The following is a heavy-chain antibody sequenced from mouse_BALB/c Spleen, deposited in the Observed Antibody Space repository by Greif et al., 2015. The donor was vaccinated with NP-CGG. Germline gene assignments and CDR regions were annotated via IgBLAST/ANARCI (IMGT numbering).Heavy chain of an antibody. V-gene: IGHV5-15*02. Sequence: EVMLVESGGSLVQPGGSRKLSCAASGFTFSDYGMAWVRQAPGKGPEWVAFISNLAYSIYYADTVTGRFTISRENAKNTLYLEMSSLRSEDTAMYYCARKENYAHAMDYWGQGTSVTVSS. CDR1: GFTFSDYG. J-gene: IGHJ4*01. D-gene: IGHD1-1*01. CDR2: ISNLAYSI. CDR3: ARKENYAHAMDY.